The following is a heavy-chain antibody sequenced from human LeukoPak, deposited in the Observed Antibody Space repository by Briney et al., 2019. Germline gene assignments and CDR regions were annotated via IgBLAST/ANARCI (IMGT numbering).Heavy chain of an antibody. CDR2: INHSGST. CDR1: GGSFSGYY. Sequence: SETLSLTCAVYGGSFSGYYWSWIRQPPGKGLEWIGEINHSGSTNYNPSLKSRVTISVDTSKNQFSLTLSSVTAADTAVYYCARGGEYCSSTSCYTIGFDYWGQGTLVTVSS. D-gene: IGHD2-2*02. CDR3: ARGGEYCSSTSCYTIGFDY. J-gene: IGHJ4*02. V-gene: IGHV4-34*01.